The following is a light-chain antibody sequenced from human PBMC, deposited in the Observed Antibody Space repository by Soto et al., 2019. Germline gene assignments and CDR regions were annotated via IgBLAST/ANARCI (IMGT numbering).Light chain of an antibody. CDR1: QSISSW. V-gene: IGKV1-5*03. J-gene: IGKJ1*01. Sequence: DIQMTQSPSTLSASVGDRVTITCRASQSISSWLAWYQQKPGKAPKVLIYKASSLESGVPSRFSGRGSGTEFTLTISSLQPDDFATYYCQQYNSYSPWTFGQGTKVEVK. CDR2: KAS. CDR3: QQYNSYSPWT.